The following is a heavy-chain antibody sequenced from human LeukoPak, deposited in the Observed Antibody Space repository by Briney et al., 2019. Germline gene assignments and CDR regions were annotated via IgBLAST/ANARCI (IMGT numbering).Heavy chain of an antibody. J-gene: IGHJ3*02. D-gene: IGHD3-3*01. CDR3: ARGLNYDFDAFDI. CDR2: IYYSGST. CDR1: GGSIGSGDYY. Sequence: PSQTLSLNCTVSGGSIGSGDYYWSWIRQPPGKGLEWIGYIYYSGSTYHNPSLKSRVTISVDTSKNQFSLKLSSVTAADTAVYYCARGLNYDFDAFDIWGQGTMVTVSS. V-gene: IGHV4-30-4*08.